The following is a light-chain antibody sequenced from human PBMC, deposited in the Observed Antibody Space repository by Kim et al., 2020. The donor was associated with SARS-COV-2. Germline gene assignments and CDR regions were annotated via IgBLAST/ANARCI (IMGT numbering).Light chain of an antibody. Sequence: SASVGDRVTITCRASQSIRSYLNWYQQRPGKAPKALIYTASTLHSGVPSRFSGSGSGTDFTFTINSLQPEDCGTYYCQKTFSIPYTFGQGTKLEI. V-gene: IGKV1-39*01. CDR3: QKTFSIPYT. CDR2: TAS. J-gene: IGKJ2*01. CDR1: QSIRSY.